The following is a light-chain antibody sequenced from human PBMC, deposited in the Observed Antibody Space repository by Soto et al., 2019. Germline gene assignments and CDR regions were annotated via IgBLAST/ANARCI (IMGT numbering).Light chain of an antibody. CDR2: GAS. Sequence: EIVMTQSPATLSVSTGERATLSCRASQSVSSNLAWYQQKPGPAPRLLIYGASTRATGIPARFSGSGSGTEFTLTISRLQSEDFAVYYCQQYNNWPFFGQGTRLEIK. CDR3: QQYNNWPF. V-gene: IGKV3-15*01. CDR1: QSVSSN. J-gene: IGKJ5*01.